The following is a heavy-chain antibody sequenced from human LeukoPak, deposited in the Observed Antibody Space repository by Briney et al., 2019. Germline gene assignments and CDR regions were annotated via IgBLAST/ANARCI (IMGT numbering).Heavy chain of an antibody. V-gene: IGHV4-31*03. D-gene: IGHD6-6*01. CDR2: MYFSLLT. CDR3: ARDGYSSSSYFDY. J-gene: IGHJ4*02. CDR1: GVSISSGGYD. Sequence: SETLSLTCTVSGVSISSGGYDWGWIRQHPGKGLEWIGYMYFSLLTSYHPSLKRRVTISVDTSKNQFSLKLSSVTAADTAVYYCARDGYSSSSYFDYWGQGTLVTVSS.